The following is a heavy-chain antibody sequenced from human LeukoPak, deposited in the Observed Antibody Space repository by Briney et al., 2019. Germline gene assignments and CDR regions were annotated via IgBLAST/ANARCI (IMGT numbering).Heavy chain of an antibody. D-gene: IGHD3-10*01. CDR1: GGSISSSSYY. Sequence: SETLSLTCTVSGGSISSSSYYWGWIRQPPGKGLEWIASIYDSRSTYYNPSLKSRLTISVDTSKNQFSLNLSSVTAADTAIYYCVRPYHYDSGSRGTAFDIWGQGTMVTVSS. CDR3: VRPYHYDSGSRGTAFDI. V-gene: IGHV4-39*01. J-gene: IGHJ3*02. CDR2: IYDSRST.